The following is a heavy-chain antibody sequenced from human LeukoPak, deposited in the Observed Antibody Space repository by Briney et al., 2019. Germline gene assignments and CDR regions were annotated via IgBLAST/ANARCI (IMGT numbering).Heavy chain of an antibody. Sequence: PGGSLRLSCAASGFTFSNYNMNWVRQAPGKGLEWVSYIGSRSSTIYYADSVKVRFTISRDNAKNSLYVQMNSLRADDTAVYYCAREDSSSSGVGYYYYMDVWGKGTTVTVSS. CDR3: AREDSSSSGVGYYYYMDV. D-gene: IGHD6-6*01. V-gene: IGHV3-48*01. CDR2: IGSRSSTI. CDR1: GFTFSNYN. J-gene: IGHJ6*03.